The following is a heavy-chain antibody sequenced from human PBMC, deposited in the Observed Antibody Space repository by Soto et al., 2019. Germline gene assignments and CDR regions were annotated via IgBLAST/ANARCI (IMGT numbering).Heavy chain of an antibody. Sequence: SETLSLTCAVYGGSFSGYYWSWIRQPPGKGLEWIGEINHSGSTNYNPSLKSRVTISVDTSKNQFSLKLSSVTAADTAVYYCARGVDIQANVVVVPAAMIHWGQGTLVTVSS. V-gene: IGHV4-34*01. CDR2: INHSGST. J-gene: IGHJ4*02. CDR1: GGSFSGYY. CDR3: ARGVDIQANVVVVPAAMIH. D-gene: IGHD2-2*01.